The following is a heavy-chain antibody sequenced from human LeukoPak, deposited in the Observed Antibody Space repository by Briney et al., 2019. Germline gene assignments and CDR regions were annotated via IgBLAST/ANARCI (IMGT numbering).Heavy chain of an antibody. J-gene: IGHJ3*02. CDR1: GFTFTNYY. CDR2: INPNIGAT. Sequence: GASVKVSCKASGFTFTNYYLHWVRQAPGQGLEWMGWINPNIGATNYAQKFQGRVTMTRDTSISTVYMELSSLRSEDTAVYYCASRQRDGPTQYVFDIWGQGTMVTVSS. D-gene: IGHD5-24*01. V-gene: IGHV1-2*02. CDR3: ASRQRDGPTQYVFDI.